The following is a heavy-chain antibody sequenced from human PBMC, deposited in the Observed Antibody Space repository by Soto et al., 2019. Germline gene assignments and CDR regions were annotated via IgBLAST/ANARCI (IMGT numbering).Heavy chain of an antibody. CDR3: ARGYCSSTTCYIWDNWFDP. CDR2: INHSGST. Sequence: PSETLSLTCAFYGLSFSGYYWSWIRQPPGKGLEWIGEINHSGSTNYNPSLKSRVTISVDTPKNQFSLKLSSVTAADTAVYYCARGYCSSTTCYIWDNWFDPWGQGTLVTVSS. CDR1: GLSFSGYY. J-gene: IGHJ5*02. V-gene: IGHV4-34*01. D-gene: IGHD2-2*01.